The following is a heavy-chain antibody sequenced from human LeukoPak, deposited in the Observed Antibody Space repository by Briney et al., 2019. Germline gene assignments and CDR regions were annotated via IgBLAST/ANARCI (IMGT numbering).Heavy chain of an antibody. CDR2: ISAYNGNT. CDR3: AREMTSSGVDY. Sequence: GASVKVSCKASGYTFTSYGISWVRQAPGQGLEWMGWISAYNGNTNYAQKLQGRVTTTTDTSTSTAYMELSSLRSEDTAVYYCAREMTSSGVDYWGQGTLVTVSS. V-gene: IGHV1-18*01. D-gene: IGHD2-15*01. J-gene: IGHJ4*02. CDR1: GYTFTSYG.